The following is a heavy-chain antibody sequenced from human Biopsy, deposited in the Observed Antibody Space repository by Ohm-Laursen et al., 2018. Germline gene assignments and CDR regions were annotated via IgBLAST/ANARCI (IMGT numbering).Heavy chain of an antibody. D-gene: IGHD3-22*01. Sequence: SETLSLTCAVYGESFNGYYWSWIRQTPGKGLERIGEINHSGRTNYNPSLKSRDTISVDTSKNQFSLKVRSVTAADTAVYYCVRGVDYYDPYHYYALDVWGQGTTVTVSS. J-gene: IGHJ6*02. V-gene: IGHV4-34*01. CDR1: GESFNGYY. CDR3: VRGVDYYDPYHYYALDV. CDR2: INHSGRT.